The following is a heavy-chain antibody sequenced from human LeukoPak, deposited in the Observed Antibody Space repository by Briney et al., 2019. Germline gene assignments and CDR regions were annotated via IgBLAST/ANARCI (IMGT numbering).Heavy chain of an antibody. V-gene: IGHV2-70*04. J-gene: IGHJ3*02. Sequence: SGPALVKPTQTLTLTCTFSGFSLTTSGMGGGWIRHPQGKALGWLARIDWDDDKFYGTSLRTRLTISKDTSKNQVVLTMTNMDPVDTATYYCARHPIAMIVVGGAFHIWGQGTMVTVSS. D-gene: IGHD3-22*01. CDR2: IDWDDDK. CDR3: ARHPIAMIVVGGAFHI. CDR1: GFSLTTSGMG.